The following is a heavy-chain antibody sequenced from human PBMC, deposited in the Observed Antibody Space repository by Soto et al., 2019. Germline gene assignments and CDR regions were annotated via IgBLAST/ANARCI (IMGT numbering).Heavy chain of an antibody. V-gene: IGHV5-10-1*01. CDR1: GYSFTSYW. J-gene: IGHJ6*02. CDR3: ARHWPEGGGSSGSRNYYDYYYGMDV. CDR2: IDPSDSYT. D-gene: IGHD6-13*01. Sequence: PGESLKISCKGSGYSFTSYWIGWVRQMPGKGLEWMGRIDPSDSYTNYSPSFQGHVTISADKSISTAYLQWSSLKASDPAMYYCARHWPEGGGSSGSRNYYDYYYGMDVWGQGTTVTVSS.